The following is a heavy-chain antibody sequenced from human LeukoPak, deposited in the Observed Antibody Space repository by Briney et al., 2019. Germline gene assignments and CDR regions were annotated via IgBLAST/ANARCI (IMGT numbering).Heavy chain of an antibody. CDR2: INHSGST. CDR1: GGSFSGYY. CDR3: ARHSDPAGDY. J-gene: IGHJ4*02. V-gene: IGHV4-34*01. Sequence: PSETLSLTCAVYGGSFSGYYWSWIRQPPGKGLEWIGEINHSGSTNYNPSLKSRVTISVDTSKNQFSLKLSSVTAADTAVYYCARHSDPAGDYWGQGTLVTVSS. D-gene: IGHD1-14*01.